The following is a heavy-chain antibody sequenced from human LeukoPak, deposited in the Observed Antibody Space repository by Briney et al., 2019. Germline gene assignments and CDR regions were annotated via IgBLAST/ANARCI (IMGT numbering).Heavy chain of an antibody. Sequence: PGGSLRLSCAASGFTFSSYSMNWVRQAPGKGLEWVSSISSSSSYIYYADSVKGRFTISRDNSKNTLYLQMNSLRAEDTAVYYCAGTGSYYVDGFNYYYYGMDVWGQGTTVTVSS. CDR3: AGTGSYYVDGFNYYYYGMDV. V-gene: IGHV3-21*01. J-gene: IGHJ6*02. D-gene: IGHD3-10*01. CDR1: GFTFSSYS. CDR2: ISSSSSYI.